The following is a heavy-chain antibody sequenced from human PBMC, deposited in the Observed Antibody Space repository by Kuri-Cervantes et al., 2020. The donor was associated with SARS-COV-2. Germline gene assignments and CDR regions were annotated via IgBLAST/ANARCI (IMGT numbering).Heavy chain of an antibody. CDR3: ARDHGIMINSRNWFDP. D-gene: IGHD3-16*01. Sequence: GGSLRLSCAASGFTFSSYAMHWVRQAPGKGLEWVAVISYDGSNKYYADSVKGRFTISRDNSKNTLYLQMNSLRAEDTAVYYCARDHGIMINSRNWFDPWGQGTLVTVSS. V-gene: IGHV3-30-3*01. J-gene: IGHJ5*02. CDR1: GFTFSSYA. CDR2: ISYDGSNK.